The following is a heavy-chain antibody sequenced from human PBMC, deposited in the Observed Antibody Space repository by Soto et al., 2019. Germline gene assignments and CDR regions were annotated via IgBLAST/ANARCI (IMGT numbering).Heavy chain of an antibody. D-gene: IGHD3-10*01. CDR2: IKQDGSET. CDR1: GFTFNTYW. V-gene: IGHV3-7*04. J-gene: IGHJ6*02. CDR3: ARDPPYGSGTSQNYGMDV. Sequence: GGSLRLSCAASGFTFNTYWMTWVRQAPGKGLEWVANIKQDGSETYYVDSVKGRFTISRDNAKNSLYLQMNSLRAEDTTVYYCARDPPYGSGTSQNYGMDVWGQGTTVTVSS.